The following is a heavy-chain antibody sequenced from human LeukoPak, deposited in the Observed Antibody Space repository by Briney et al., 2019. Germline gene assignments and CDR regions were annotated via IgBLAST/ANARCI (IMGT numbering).Heavy chain of an antibody. CDR1: GYTFTSYY. CDR3: ARDTRNIWFGELDGAFDI. J-gene: IGHJ3*02. V-gene: IGHV1-46*01. D-gene: IGHD3-10*01. CDR2: INPSGGST. Sequence: ASVKVSCKASGYTFTSYYMHWVRQAPGQGLEWMGIINPSGGSTSYAQKFQGRVTMTRDTSTSTVYMELSSLRSEDTAVYYCARDTRNIWFGELDGAFDIWGQGTMVTVSS.